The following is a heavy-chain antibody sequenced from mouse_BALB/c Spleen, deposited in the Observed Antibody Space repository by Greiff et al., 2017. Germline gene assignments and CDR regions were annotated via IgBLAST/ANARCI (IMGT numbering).Heavy chain of an antibody. Sequence: EVQGVESGGGLVKPGGSLKLSCAASGFTFSDYYMYWVRQTPEKRLEWVATISDGGSYTYYPDSVKGRFTISRDNARNILYLQMSSLRSEDTAMYYCAREGDYYYGSSYDAMDYWGQGTSVTVSS. V-gene: IGHV5-4*02. CDR3: AREGDYYYGSSYDAMDY. CDR2: ISDGGSYT. CDR1: GFTFSDYY. J-gene: IGHJ4*01. D-gene: IGHD1-1*01.